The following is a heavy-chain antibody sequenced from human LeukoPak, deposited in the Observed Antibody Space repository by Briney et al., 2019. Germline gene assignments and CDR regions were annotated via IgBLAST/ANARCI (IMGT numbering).Heavy chain of an antibody. J-gene: IGHJ4*02. CDR1: GFTFSSYA. CDR2: ISGSGGST. CDR3: AKSSYYGLGSYPIPTDY. D-gene: IGHD3-10*01. V-gene: IGHV3-23*01. Sequence: GGSLRLSCAASGFTFSSYAMSWVRQAPGKGLEWVSAISGSGGSTYYADSVKGRFTISRDNSKNTLYLQMNSLRAEDTAVYYCAKSSYYGLGSYPIPTDYWGQGTLVTVSS.